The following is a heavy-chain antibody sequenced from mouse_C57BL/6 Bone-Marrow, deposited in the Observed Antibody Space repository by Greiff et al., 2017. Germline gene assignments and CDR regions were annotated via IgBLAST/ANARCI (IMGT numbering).Heavy chain of an antibody. CDR1: GYTFTNYW. J-gene: IGHJ1*03. CDR3: ARGFYYCSCSYFDV. V-gene: IGHV1-63*01. CDR2: IYPGGGYT. Sequence: QVQLKESGAELVRPGTSVKMSCKASGYTFTNYWIGWAKQRPGHGLEWIGEIYPGGGYTNYNEKFKGKATLTADKSSSTAYMQFSSLTSEDSAIYYCARGFYYCSCSYFDVWGTGTTVTVSS. D-gene: IGHD1-1*01.